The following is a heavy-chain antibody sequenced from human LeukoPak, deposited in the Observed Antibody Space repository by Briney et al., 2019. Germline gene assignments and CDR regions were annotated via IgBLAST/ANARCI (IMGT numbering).Heavy chain of an antibody. D-gene: IGHD1-26*01. V-gene: IGHV4-4*07. CDR1: GGSISSYY. CDR2: IYTSGST. J-gene: IGHJ4*02. CDR3: VRHVFSIVFGWELRSLDY. Sequence: SETLSLTCTVSGGSISSYYWSWIRQPAGKGLEWIGRIYTSGSTNYNPSLKSRVTMSVDTSKNQFSLKLSSVTAADTAVYYCVRHVFSIVFGWELRSLDYWGQGTPVTVSS.